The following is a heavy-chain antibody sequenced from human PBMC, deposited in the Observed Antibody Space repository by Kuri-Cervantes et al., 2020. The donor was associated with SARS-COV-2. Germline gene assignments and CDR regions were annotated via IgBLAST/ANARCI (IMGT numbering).Heavy chain of an antibody. J-gene: IGHJ4*02. CDR1: GFTFSSYG. CDR2: ISHDGSNK. V-gene: IGHV3-30*03. CDR3: ASELMYYFDY. D-gene: IGHD3-10*02. Sequence: GESLKISCAASGFTFSSYGMHWVRQAPGKGLEWVAVISHDGSNKYYADSVKGRFTIPRDNSKNTLYLQMNSLRAEDTAVYYCASELMYYFDYWGQGTLVTVSS.